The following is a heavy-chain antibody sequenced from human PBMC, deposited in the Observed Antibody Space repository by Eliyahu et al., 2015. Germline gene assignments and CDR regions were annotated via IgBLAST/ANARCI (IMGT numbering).Heavy chain of an antibody. CDR2: VDYTGST. CDR1: SGSISSEY. J-gene: IGHJ3*02. D-gene: IGHD6-13*01. V-gene: IGHV4-4*07. Sequence: QLQLQESGPGLVKPSETLSLTCIVSSGSISSEYWNWIRQSAGKGLEWIGRVDYTGSTNYNPSLTGRVTMSIDTSRNSFSLKLTSVTAADTAIYYCARGRRVNCSRTGCRDVLNMWGQGTMVSVSS. CDR3: ARGRRVNCSRTGCRDVLNM.